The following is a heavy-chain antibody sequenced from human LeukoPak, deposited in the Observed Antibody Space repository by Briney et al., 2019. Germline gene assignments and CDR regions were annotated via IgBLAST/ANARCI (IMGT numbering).Heavy chain of an antibody. D-gene: IGHD4-17*01. CDR1: GGSFSGYY. Sequence: SETLSLTCAVYGGSFSGYYWSWIRQPPGKGLEWIGEINHSGSTNYNPSLKSRVTISVDTSKNQFSLKLSSVTAADTAVYYCARAHDHGDYADAFDIWGQGTMVTVSS. V-gene: IGHV4-34*01. J-gene: IGHJ3*02. CDR2: INHSGST. CDR3: ARAHDHGDYADAFDI.